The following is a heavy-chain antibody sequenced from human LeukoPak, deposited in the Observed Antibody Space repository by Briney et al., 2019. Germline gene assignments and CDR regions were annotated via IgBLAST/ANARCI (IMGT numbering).Heavy chain of an antibody. V-gene: IGHV1-69-2*01. CDR1: GYTFTDYY. CDR2: VDPEDGET. J-gene: IGHJ4*02. CDR3: ATSQGGSGSYPS. Sequence: ASVKISCKVSGYTFTDYYMHWVQQAPGKGLEWMGLVDPEDGETIYAEKFQGRVPITADTFTDTAYMELSSLRSEDTAVYYCATSQGGSGSYPSWGQGTLVTVSS. D-gene: IGHD3-10*01.